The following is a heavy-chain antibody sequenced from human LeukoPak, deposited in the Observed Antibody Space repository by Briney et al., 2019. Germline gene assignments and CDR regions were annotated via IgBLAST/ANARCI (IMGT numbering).Heavy chain of an antibody. J-gene: IGHJ4*02. V-gene: IGHV4-61*02. CDR1: GGSISSGSYY. CDR3: ATSMVRGVNFDY. CDR2: IYTSGST. Sequence: PSETLSLTCTVSGGSISSGSYYWSWIRQPAGKGLEWIGRIYTSGSTNYNPSLKSRVTISVDTSKNQFSLKLSSVTAADTAVYYCATSMVRGVNFDYWGQGTLVSVSS. D-gene: IGHD3-10*01.